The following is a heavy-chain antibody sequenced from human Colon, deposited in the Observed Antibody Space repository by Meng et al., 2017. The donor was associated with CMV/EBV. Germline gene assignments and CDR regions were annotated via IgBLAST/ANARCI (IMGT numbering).Heavy chain of an antibody. CDR3: ARVKCGTTSCSQGLDP. Sequence: ASVKVSCKASGYTFTDYYLHWVRQAPGQGLEWMGWINPNGGGTDYAQTFQGRVTMTRDTSNTTAYLEVNRLTSDDTATYYCARVKCGTTSCSQGLDPWGQGTLVTVSS. CDR1: GYTFTDYY. J-gene: IGHJ5*02. V-gene: IGHV1-2*02. D-gene: IGHD1-7*01. CDR2: INPNGGGT.